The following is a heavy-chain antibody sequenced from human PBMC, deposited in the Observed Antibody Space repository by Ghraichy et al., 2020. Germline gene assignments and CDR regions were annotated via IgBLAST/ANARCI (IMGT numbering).Heavy chain of an antibody. D-gene: IGHD4-23*01. Sequence: GGSLRLSCAASGFTFSSYAMHWVRQAPGKGLECVAVISYDGSNKYYADSVKGRFTISRDNSKNTLYLQMNSLRDEDTAVYYCARASRVVRFYYYDGMDVWGQGTTVTVSS. J-gene: IGHJ6*02. CDR2: ISYDGSNK. CDR1: GFTFSSYA. V-gene: IGHV3-30-3*01. CDR3: ARASRVVRFYYYDGMDV.